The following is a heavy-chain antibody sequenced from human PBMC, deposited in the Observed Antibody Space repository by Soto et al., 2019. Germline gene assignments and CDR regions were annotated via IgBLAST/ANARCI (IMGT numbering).Heavy chain of an antibody. CDR2: IYTSGST. V-gene: IGHV4-4*07. Sequence: PSETLSLTCTVSSGSISSYYWSWIRQPAGKGLEWIGRIYTSGSTNYNPSLKSRVTMSVDTSKNQFSLKLSSVTAADTAVYYCARAATRQYYYDSSGYFDYWGQGTLVTVSS. CDR1: SGSISSYY. J-gene: IGHJ4*02. CDR3: ARAATRQYYYDSSGYFDY. D-gene: IGHD3-22*01.